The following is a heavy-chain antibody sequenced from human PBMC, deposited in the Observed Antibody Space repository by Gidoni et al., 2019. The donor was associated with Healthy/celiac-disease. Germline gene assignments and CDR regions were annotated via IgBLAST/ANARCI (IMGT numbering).Heavy chain of an antibody. V-gene: IGHV3-7*01. J-gene: IGHJ3*02. CDR1: GFTFGSYW. D-gene: IGHD1-26*01. CDR3: AREGSGSYYISAFDI. CDR2: IKQDGSEK. Sequence: EVQLVESGGGLVQPGGSLRLSCAASGFTFGSYWMSWVRQAPGKGLEWVANIKQDGSEKYYVDSVKGRFTISRDNAKNSLYLQMNSLRAEDTAVYYCAREGSGSYYISAFDIWGQGTKVTVSS.